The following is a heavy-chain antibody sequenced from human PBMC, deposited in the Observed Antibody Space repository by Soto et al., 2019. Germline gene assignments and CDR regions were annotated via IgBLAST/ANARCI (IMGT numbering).Heavy chain of an antibody. CDR3: ARDGNFAFRGYSFAFDF. V-gene: IGHV1-2*06. CDR1: GYRFTAYY. Sequence: QVQLVQSGAEVKKPGASVRVSCEASGYRFTAYYIHWVRQAPGQGLEWMGRMNLDTGGTTYAQKFQGRVTMTRGTSISTAYMEVSSVKSDDTAMYYCARDGNFAFRGYSFAFDFWGQGTLVTVSS. J-gene: IGHJ4*02. CDR2: MNLDTGGT. D-gene: IGHD5-18*01.